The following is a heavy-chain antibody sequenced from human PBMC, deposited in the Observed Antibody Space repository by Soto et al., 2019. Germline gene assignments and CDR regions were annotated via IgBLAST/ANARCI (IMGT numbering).Heavy chain of an antibody. CDR2: INHSGST. J-gene: IGHJ4*02. CDR3: MLGSGWKDFDY. Sequence: SETLSLTCTASGDRVRSSVCAWSRQPPGKGLEWIGEINHSGSTNYNPSLKSRVTISVDTSKNQFSLKLSSVTAADTAVYYCMLGSGWKDFDYWGQGTLVTVSS. D-gene: IGHD3-22*01. CDR1: GDRVRSSV. V-gene: IGHV4-34*01.